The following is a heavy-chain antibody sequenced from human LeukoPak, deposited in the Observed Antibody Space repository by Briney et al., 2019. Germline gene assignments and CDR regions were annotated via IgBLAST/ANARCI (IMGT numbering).Heavy chain of an antibody. CDR2: IYYSGST. CDR1: GGSISSSSYY. CDR3: ARLEAVAGTQIDY. D-gene: IGHD6-19*01. V-gene: IGHV4-39*01. J-gene: IGHJ4*02. Sequence: SETLSLTCTVSGGSISSSSYYWGWIRQPPGKGLEWIGSIYYSGSTYYNPSLKSRVTISVDTSKNQFSLKLSSVTAADTAVYYCARLEAVAGTQIDYWGQGTLVTVSS.